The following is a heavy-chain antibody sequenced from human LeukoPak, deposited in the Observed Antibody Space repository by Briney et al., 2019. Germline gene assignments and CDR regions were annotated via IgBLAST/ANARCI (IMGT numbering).Heavy chain of an antibody. V-gene: IGHV3-21*04. CDR3: ATPGPSHGLFDY. CDR1: GVTFSRYN. CDR2: IRSSSRHI. J-gene: IGHJ4*02. Sequence: GGSLRLSCAGSGVTFSRYNMNWFRQAPGKGLERVSSIRSSSRHIFYADSVKGRFTISRDNAKNSLFLQMNSLRAEDTAVYYCATPGPSHGLFDYWGQGTLVTVSS. D-gene: IGHD2-2*03.